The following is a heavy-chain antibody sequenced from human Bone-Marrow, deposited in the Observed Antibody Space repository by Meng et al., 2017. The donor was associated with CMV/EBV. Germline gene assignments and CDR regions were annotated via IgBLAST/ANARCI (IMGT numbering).Heavy chain of an antibody. CDR2: IGMSGTTI. Sequence: GESLKISCAASGFTFNRDNMNWVRQAPGRGLEWISYIGMSGTTIYYADSVKGRFTISRDNAKNSLYLQMNSLRAEDTAVYYCARDSRRTDWGQGTLVTVSS. J-gene: IGHJ4*02. CDR1: GFTFNRDN. V-gene: IGHV3-48*04. CDR3: ARDSRRTD. D-gene: IGHD1-1*01.